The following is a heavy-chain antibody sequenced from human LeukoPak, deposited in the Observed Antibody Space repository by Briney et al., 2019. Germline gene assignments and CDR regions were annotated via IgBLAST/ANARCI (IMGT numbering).Heavy chain of an antibody. Sequence: GASVKVSCKASGYTFTGYYMHWVRQAPGQGLEWMGWINPNSGGTNYAQKFQGRVTMTRDTSISTAYMELSRLRSDDTAVYYCARSVVAGIGAYYYYGMDVWGQGTTVTVSS. CDR2: INPNSGGT. D-gene: IGHD6-19*01. CDR1: GYTFTGYY. V-gene: IGHV1-2*02. CDR3: ARSVVAGIGAYYYYGMDV. J-gene: IGHJ6*02.